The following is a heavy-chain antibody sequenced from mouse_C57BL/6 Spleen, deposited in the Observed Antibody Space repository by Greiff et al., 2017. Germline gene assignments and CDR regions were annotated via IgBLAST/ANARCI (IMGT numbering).Heavy chain of an antibody. CDR1: GYAFSSYW. J-gene: IGHJ1*03. CDR2: IYPGDGDT. CDR3: ARGGYYDWYFDV. V-gene: IGHV1-80*01. D-gene: IGHD1-1*01. Sequence: VKLQESGAELVKPGASVKISCKASGYAFSSYWMNWVKQRPGKGLEWIGQIYPGDGDTNYNGKFKGKATLTADKSSSTAYMQLSSLTSEDSAVYFCARGGYYDWYFDVWGTGTTVTVSS.